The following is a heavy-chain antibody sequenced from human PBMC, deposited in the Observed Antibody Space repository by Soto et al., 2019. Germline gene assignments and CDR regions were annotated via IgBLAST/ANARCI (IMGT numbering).Heavy chain of an antibody. Sequence: PSETLSLTCTVSGGSISSGDYYWSWIRQPPGKGLEWIGYIYYSGSTYYNPSLKSRVTISVDTSKNQFSLKLSSVTAADTAVYYCARQQWLVLNAFDIWGQGTMVTVS. CDR1: GGSISSGDYY. D-gene: IGHD6-19*01. CDR2: IYYSGST. CDR3: ARQQWLVLNAFDI. J-gene: IGHJ3*02. V-gene: IGHV4-30-4*02.